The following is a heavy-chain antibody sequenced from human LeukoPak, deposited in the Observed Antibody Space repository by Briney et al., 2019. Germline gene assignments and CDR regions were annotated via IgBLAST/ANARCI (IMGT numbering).Heavy chain of an antibody. CDR3: ARDLEYCSGGSCYDWFDP. CDR1: GFTFSSYS. J-gene: IGHJ5*02. V-gene: IGHV3-21*01. Sequence: GGSLRLSCAASGFTFSSYSMNWVRQAPGKGLEWVSSISSSSSYIYYADSVKGRFTISRDDAKNSLYLQVNSLRAEDTAVYYCARDLEYCSGGSCYDWFDPWGQGTLVTVSS. CDR2: ISSSSSYI. D-gene: IGHD2-15*01.